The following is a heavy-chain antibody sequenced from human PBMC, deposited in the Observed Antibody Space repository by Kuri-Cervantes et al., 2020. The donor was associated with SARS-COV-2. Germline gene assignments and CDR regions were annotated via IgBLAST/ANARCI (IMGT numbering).Heavy chain of an antibody. V-gene: IGHV1-46*01. CDR3: ARGMTGSTWWYFDY. CDR1: GYTFTSYD. D-gene: IGHD1-7*01. Sequence: ASVKVSCKASGYTFTSYDINWVRQAPGQGLEWMGIIDPSGAGTKYPQKVQGRVTMTRDTSTSTVYMELSSLRSEDTAVYYCARGMTGSTWWYFDYWGQGTLVTVSS. J-gene: IGHJ4*02. CDR2: IDPSGAGT.